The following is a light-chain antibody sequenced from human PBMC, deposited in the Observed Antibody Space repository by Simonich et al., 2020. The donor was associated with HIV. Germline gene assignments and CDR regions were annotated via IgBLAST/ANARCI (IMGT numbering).Light chain of an antibody. CDR1: QSVLYSSNNKNY. J-gene: IGKJ1*01. Sequence: DIVMTQSPDSLAVSLGERATINCKSRQSVLYSSNNKNYLAWYQQKPGQPPKLLIHWASSRESGVPDRFSGSGSGTDFTLTISSLQAEDVAVYYCQQYYNTLWTFGQGTKVEIK. CDR3: QQYYNTLWT. CDR2: WAS. V-gene: IGKV4-1*01.